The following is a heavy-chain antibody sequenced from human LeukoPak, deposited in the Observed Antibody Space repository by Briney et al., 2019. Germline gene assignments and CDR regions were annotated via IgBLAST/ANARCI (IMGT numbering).Heavy chain of an antibody. CDR2: IYSSGST. D-gene: IGHD6-6*01. J-gene: IGHJ3*02. V-gene: IGHV4-4*07. CDR1: GGSISSYY. Sequence: SETLSLTCTVSGGSISSYYWSWIRQSAGKGLEWIGRIYSSGSTNYNPSLKSRVTMSVDTSKNQFSLKLSSVTAADTAVYYCARVTYSSSSMSLDGFDIWGQGTMVTVSS. CDR3: ARVTYSSSSMSLDGFDI.